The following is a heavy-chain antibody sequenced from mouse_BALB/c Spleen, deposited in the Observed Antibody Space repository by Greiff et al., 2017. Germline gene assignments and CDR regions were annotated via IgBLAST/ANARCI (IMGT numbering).Heavy chain of an antibody. CDR3: TRTGGSSYWYFDV. Sequence: EVKLVESGGGLVQPGGSMKLSCVASGFTFSNYWMNWVRQSPEKGLEWVAEIRLKSNNYATHYAESVKGRFTISRDDSKSSVYLQMNNLRAEDTGIYYCTRTGGSSYWYFDVWGAGTTVTVSS. CDR2: IRLKSNNYAT. V-gene: IGHV6-6*02. J-gene: IGHJ1*01. D-gene: IGHD1-1*01. CDR1: GFTFSNYW.